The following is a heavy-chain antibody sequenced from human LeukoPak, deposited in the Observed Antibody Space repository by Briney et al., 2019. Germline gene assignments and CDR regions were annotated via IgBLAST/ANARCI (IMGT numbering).Heavy chain of an antibody. CDR3: ARAPYSSGWYDFDY. Sequence: SQTLSLTCTVSGGSISSGGYYWSWIRQHPRKGLEWIGYIYYSGSTYYNPSLKSRVTISVDTSKNQFSLKLSSVTAADTAVYYCARAPYSSGWYDFDYWGQGTLVTVSS. CDR1: GGSISSGGYY. J-gene: IGHJ4*02. CDR2: IYYSGST. V-gene: IGHV4-31*03. D-gene: IGHD6-19*01.